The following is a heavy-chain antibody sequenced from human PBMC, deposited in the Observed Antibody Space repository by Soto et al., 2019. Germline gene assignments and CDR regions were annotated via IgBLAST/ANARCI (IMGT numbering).Heavy chain of an antibody. CDR2: INAYVGET. Sequence: QVQLVQSGAEVKKPGASVKVSCKASGYTFTHYGITWVRQAPGQGLEWTGWINAYVGETKSAQKYQGRITVTMDTSTNTAYWELRSLRSDDTAVYYCARGDGDTLDYWGQGTLVMVSA. V-gene: IGHV1-18*01. CDR3: ARGDGDTLDY. J-gene: IGHJ4*02. CDR1: GYTFTHYG.